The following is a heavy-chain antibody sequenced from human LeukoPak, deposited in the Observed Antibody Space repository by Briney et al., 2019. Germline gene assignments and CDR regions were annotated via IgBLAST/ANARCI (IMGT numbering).Heavy chain of an antibody. V-gene: IGHV4-31*03. CDR3: ARNTEIDAFDI. J-gene: IGHJ3*02. D-gene: IGHD5-18*01. CDR2: IYYSGST. Sequence: SETLSLTCTVSGGSISSGGYYWSWIRQHPGKGLEWIGYIYYSGSTYYNPSLKSRVTISVDTSKNQFSLKLSSVIAADTAVYYCARNTEIDAFDIWGQGTMVTVSS. CDR1: GGSISSGGYY.